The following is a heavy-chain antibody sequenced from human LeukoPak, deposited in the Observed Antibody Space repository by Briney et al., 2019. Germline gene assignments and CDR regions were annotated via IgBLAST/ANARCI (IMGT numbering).Heavy chain of an antibody. V-gene: IGHV3-33*06. J-gene: IGHJ3*01. CDR3: VKEQGSGANDVFDF. Sequence: GGSLRLSPAAPGFTLSSYAMHWVRQAPGKGLEWAAVIWYDGSNEYYADSAKGRFTISRDISKNTLYLQMKSLRAEDTAVYYCVKEQGSGANDVFDFWGQGTMVTVSS. CDR1: GFTLSSYA. CDR2: IWYDGSNE. D-gene: IGHD2-15*01.